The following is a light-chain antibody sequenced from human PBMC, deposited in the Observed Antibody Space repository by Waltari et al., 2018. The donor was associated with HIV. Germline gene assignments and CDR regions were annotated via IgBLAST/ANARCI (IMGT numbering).Light chain of an antibody. J-gene: IGLJ3*02. V-gene: IGLV1-40*01. CDR1: RSNLGAGYD. Sequence: QSVLTQPPSVSGAPGQRVTISCSGSRSNLGAGYDIPWYQQLPGTAPRLLIYGNTNRPSGVPDRFSGSKSGTSASLAITGLQAEDEADYYCQSYDSSLSGWVFGGGTKLTVV. CDR2: GNT. CDR3: QSYDSSLSGWV.